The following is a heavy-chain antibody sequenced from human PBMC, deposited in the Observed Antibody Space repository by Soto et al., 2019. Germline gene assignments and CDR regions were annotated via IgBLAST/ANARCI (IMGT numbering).Heavy chain of an antibody. CDR3: ARDESAGSSTSD. CDR2: IDSSGRYI. V-gene: IGHV3-21*01. Sequence: EVQLVESGGGLVKPGGSLRLSCVASGPSFSSYGMNWLRQAPGKGLEWVSSIDSSGRYIYYADSLQGRFTISRDNAKNSMYLQMNSLRVEDTARYFCARDESAGSSTSDWGQGTLVTVSS. D-gene: IGHD2-2*01. J-gene: IGHJ4*02. CDR1: GPSFSSYG.